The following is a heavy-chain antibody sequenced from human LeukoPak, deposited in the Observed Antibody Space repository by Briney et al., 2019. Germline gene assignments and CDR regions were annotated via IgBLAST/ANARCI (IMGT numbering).Heavy chain of an antibody. J-gene: IGHJ4*02. Sequence: GAPVKVSCKASGYTFTSFGISWVRQAPGQGLEWMGWISAYNGNTNYAQKLQGRVTMTTDTSTSTAYMELRSLRSDDTAVYYCARDQEGPFVGDYWGQGTLVTVSS. CDR3: ARDQEGPFVGDY. V-gene: IGHV1-18*01. D-gene: IGHD2/OR15-2a*01. CDR1: GYTFTSFG. CDR2: ISAYNGNT.